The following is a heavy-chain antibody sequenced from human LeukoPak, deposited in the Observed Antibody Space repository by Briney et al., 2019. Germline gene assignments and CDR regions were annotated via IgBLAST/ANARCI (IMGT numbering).Heavy chain of an antibody. Sequence: DPSETLSLTCTVSGGSVTSADYYWSWIRQPPGKGLEWIGDIYYSGSTTYNPSLKRRITISLDTSKNQFSLNPRSVTAADTAVYYCASFRRRWLAIDYWGQGTLVTVSS. V-gene: IGHV4-61*08. CDR2: IYYSGST. J-gene: IGHJ4*02. CDR3: ASFRRRWLAIDY. CDR1: GGSVTSADYY. D-gene: IGHD6-19*01.